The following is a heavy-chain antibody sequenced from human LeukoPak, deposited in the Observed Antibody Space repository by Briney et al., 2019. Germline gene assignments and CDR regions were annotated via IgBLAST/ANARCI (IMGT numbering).Heavy chain of an antibody. V-gene: IGHV4-39*01. J-gene: IGHJ4*02. CDR2: IYYSGST. Sequence: SETLSLTCTVSGCSISSIIYYWGWIRQPPGKGLEWIGTIYYSGSTYYNLSLKSRVTISVDTSRNQFSLKLSSVTAADTAVYYCARHSRSVDYGSGSYTWDYWGQGTLVTVSS. CDR1: GCSISSIIYY. D-gene: IGHD3-10*01. CDR3: ARHSRSVDYGSGSYTWDY.